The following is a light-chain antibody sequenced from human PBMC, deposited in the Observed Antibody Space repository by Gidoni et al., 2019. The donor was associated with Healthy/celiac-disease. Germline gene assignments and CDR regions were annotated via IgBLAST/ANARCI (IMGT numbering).Light chain of an antibody. Sequence: DIQMTPSPSSLSASVGDRVTITCRASPGISTYLAWYQQKPGKVPKLLIYAASTLQSGVPSRFSGSGSGTDFTLTISSLQPEDVATYYCQKYNSAPRTFXPXTKVDIK. J-gene: IGKJ3*01. CDR1: PGISTY. CDR2: AAS. V-gene: IGKV1-27*01. CDR3: QKYNSAPRT.